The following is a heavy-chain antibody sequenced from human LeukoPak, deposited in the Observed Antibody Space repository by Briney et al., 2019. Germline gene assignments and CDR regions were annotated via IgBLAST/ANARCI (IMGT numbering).Heavy chain of an antibody. J-gene: IGHJ4*02. Sequence: GGSLRLSCAASGFTLSDNYMTWVRQAPGKGLEWLSYISGNGGVIQYADSVKGRFTISRDNAKNLLYLQMDSLRVEDTAIYYCARDPRTVRIWGQGTLVTVSS. CDR1: GFTLSDNY. CDR2: ISGNGGVI. D-gene: IGHD1-1*01. V-gene: IGHV3-11*04. CDR3: ARDPRTVRI.